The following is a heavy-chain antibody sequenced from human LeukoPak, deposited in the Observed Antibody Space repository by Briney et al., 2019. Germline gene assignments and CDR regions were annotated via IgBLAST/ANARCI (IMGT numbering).Heavy chain of an antibody. CDR2: IRNKATSYTT. CDR1: GFTFSDLH. CDR3: AGGSRGYFDY. D-gene: IGHD5-12*01. J-gene: IGHJ4*02. Sequence: PGGSLRLSCAASGFTFSDLHIDWVRQAPGKGLEWVGRIRNKATSYTTEYAASVKGRFTISRDDSKNSGYLQMNNLQTEDTAVYYCAGGSRGYFDYWGQGTLVTVSS. V-gene: IGHV3-72*01.